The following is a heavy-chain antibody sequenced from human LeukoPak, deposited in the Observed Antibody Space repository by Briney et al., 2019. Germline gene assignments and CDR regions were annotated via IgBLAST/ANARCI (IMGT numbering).Heavy chain of an antibody. CDR1: GFTFSSYA. CDR2: ISGSGGST. J-gene: IGHJ4*02. CDR3: AKLRRITIFGSASDY. D-gene: IGHD3-3*01. V-gene: IGHV3-23*01. Sequence: PGGSLRLSCAASGFTFSSYAMSWVRQAPGKGLEWVSAISGSGGSTYYADSVKGRFTISRDNSKNTLYLQMNSLRAEDTAVYYCAKLRRITIFGSASDYWGQGTLVTVSS.